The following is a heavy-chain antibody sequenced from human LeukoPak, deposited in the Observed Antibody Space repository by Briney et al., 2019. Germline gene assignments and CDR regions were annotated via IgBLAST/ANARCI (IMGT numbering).Heavy chain of an antibody. V-gene: IGHV4-39*01. CDR2: SGST. CDR3: ARPARVGYCSSTSCPFDY. J-gene: IGHJ4*02. Sequence: SGSTFYPPSLNSLVTISVATSKNQFSLKLSSVTAADTAVYYCARPARVGYCSSTSCPFDYWGQGTLVTVSS. D-gene: IGHD2-2*01.